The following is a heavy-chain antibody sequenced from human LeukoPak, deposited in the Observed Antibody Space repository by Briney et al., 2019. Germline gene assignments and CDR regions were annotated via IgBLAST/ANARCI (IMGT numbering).Heavy chain of an antibody. Sequence: GGSLRLSCAASGFTFSSYAMSWVRQAPGKGLEWVSAISGSGGSTYYADSVKGRFAISRDNSKNTLYLQMNSLRAEDTAVYYCARGSTPEEDILDIWGQGTMVTVSS. J-gene: IGHJ3*02. CDR3: ARGSTPEEDILDI. CDR1: GFTFSSYA. V-gene: IGHV3-23*01. D-gene: IGHD2-15*01. CDR2: ISGSGGST.